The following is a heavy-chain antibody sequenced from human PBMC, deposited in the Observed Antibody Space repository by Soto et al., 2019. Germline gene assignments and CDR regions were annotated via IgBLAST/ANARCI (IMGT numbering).Heavy chain of an antibody. V-gene: IGHV1-69*13. Sequence: ASVKVSCKASGGTFSSYAISWVRRAPGQGLEWMGGIIPIFGTANYAQKFQGRATITADESTSTAYMELSSLRSEDTAVYYCARYYSQWLVPYAFDIWGQGTMVTVSS. CDR3: ARYYSQWLVPYAFDI. CDR1: GGTFSSYA. J-gene: IGHJ3*02. D-gene: IGHD6-19*01. CDR2: IIPIFGTA.